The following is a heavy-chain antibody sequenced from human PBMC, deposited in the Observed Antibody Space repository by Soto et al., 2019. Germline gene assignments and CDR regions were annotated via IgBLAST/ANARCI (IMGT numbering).Heavy chain of an antibody. CDR1: GGPFSSYA. CDR2: IIPIFGTA. Sequence: QVQLVQSGAEVEKPWSLVKVSCKASGGPFSSYAISWVRQAPGQGLEWMGGIIPIFGTANYAQKFQGRVTITADESTSTAYMELSSLRSEDTAVYYCARGEHYYYYGMDVWGQGTTVTVSS. V-gene: IGHV1-69*12. CDR3: ARGEHYYYYGMDV. J-gene: IGHJ6*02.